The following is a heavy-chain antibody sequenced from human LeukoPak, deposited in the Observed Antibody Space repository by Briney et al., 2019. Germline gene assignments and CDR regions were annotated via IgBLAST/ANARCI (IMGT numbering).Heavy chain of an antibody. Sequence: GGSLRLSCAASGFTFSDYWMHWDRQAPGKGLVWVSRIHRDGSSTTYADSVKGRFTISRDNAKNTLYLQMNSLRAEDTAMYYCARGTEGYTYGEFDSWGQGTLVTVSS. D-gene: IGHD5-18*01. V-gene: IGHV3-74*01. CDR2: IHRDGSST. CDR3: ARGTEGYTYGEFDS. J-gene: IGHJ5*01. CDR1: GFTFSDYW.